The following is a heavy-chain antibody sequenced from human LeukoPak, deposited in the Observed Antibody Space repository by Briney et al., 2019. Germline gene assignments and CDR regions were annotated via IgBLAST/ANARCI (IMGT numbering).Heavy chain of an antibody. CDR1: GGSFSGFY. V-gene: IGHV4-34*01. J-gene: IGHJ4*02. D-gene: IGHD6-19*01. CDR2: INHSGST. Sequence: SECLSLACAVYGGSFSGFYWSWIRPPPGKGLEWIGEINHSGSTNYNPSLKSRVTISVDTSKNQFSLKLSSVAAADTAVYYCARGNRPPRNSGWSYWGQGTLVTVSS. CDR3: ARGNRPPRNSGWSY.